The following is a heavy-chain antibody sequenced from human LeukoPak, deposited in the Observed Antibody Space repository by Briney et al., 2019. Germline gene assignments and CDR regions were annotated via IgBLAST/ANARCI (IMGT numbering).Heavy chain of an antibody. J-gene: IGHJ4*02. CDR2: ISSNGGST. Sequence: GGSLRLSCAASGFTFSSYVMYWVRQAPGKGLEYVSAISSNGGSTYYANSVKGRFTISRDNSKNTLYLQMNSLRAEDTAVYYCAKWGYCSTTSCLGAFEYWGQGTLVSVSS. CDR1: GFTFSSYV. CDR3: AKWGYCSTTSCLGAFEY. D-gene: IGHD2-2*01. V-gene: IGHV3-64*01.